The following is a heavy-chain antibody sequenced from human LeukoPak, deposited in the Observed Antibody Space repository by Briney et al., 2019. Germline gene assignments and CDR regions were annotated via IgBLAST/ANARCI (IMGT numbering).Heavy chain of an antibody. J-gene: IGHJ3*02. V-gene: IGHV3-73*01. D-gene: IGHD3-10*01. CDR3: TRRTLYGSGNIDAFDI. Sequence: PGGSLRLSCVAFGFILSGSAIHWVRQASGKGREWVGRVRSKANNYATAYAAAVTGRFTISKDDSRNTAYLQMNSLKTEDTAVYYCTRRTLYGSGNIDAFDIWGQGTMVTVSS. CDR2: VRSKANNYAT. CDR1: GFILSGSA.